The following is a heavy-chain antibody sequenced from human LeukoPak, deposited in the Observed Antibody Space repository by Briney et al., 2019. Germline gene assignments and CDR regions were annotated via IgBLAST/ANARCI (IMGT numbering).Heavy chain of an antibody. CDR2: ISPSGDII. CDR3: ASDIVATSGDF. V-gene: IGHV3-11*01. Sequence: GGSLRLSCAASGFTFSDYYISWIRQAPGKGLEWVSDISPSGDIISYADSVKGRFIISRDYAKESLHLQMNSLGVEDTATYYCASDIVATSGDFWGQGTLVSVSS. D-gene: IGHD5-12*01. CDR1: GFTFSDYY. J-gene: IGHJ4*02.